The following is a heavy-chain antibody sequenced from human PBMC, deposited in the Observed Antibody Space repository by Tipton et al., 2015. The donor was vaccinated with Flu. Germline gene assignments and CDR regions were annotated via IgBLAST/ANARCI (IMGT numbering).Heavy chain of an antibody. D-gene: IGHD3-10*02. Sequence: TLSLTCTDSSGSIGSGSYSWGWIRQPPGKGLEWIASIYYSGSTYSNPSLKSRVTMSVDTSKNQFSLKLNSVTAADTAVYYCARLSYYDVDLRNFYFEDWGQGTLVTVSS. CDR2: IYYSGST. V-gene: IGHV4-39*01. J-gene: IGHJ4*02. CDR3: ARLSYYDVDLRNFYFED. CDR1: SGSIGSGSYS.